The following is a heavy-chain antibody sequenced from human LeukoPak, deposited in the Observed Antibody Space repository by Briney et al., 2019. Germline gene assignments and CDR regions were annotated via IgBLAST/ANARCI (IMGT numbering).Heavy chain of an antibody. J-gene: IGHJ4*02. V-gene: IGHV1-69*13. CDR1: GGNFGSYS. Sequence: ASLKVSCKASGGNFGSYSFSWVRQAPRQGLEWMGGIIPIFGTTNYAQKFQGRVTITADESTSTAYMELSSLRSEDTAVYYCAREAGGYYGFDYWGQGTLVTVSS. D-gene: IGHD3-10*01. CDR2: IIPIFGTT. CDR3: AREAGGYYGFDY.